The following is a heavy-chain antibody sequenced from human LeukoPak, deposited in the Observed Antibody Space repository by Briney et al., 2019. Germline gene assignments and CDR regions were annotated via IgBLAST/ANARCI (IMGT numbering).Heavy chain of an antibody. CDR1: GLTFSSYA. Sequence: PGGSLRLSCAASGLTFSSYATSWVRQAPGKGLEWVSAISGSGGSTYYADSVKGRFTISRDNSKNTLYLQMNSLRVEDTAMYYCAGGEPYVYWGQGTLVTVSS. CDR3: AGGEPYVY. V-gene: IGHV3-23*01. J-gene: IGHJ4*02. CDR2: ISGSGGST. D-gene: IGHD1-14*01.